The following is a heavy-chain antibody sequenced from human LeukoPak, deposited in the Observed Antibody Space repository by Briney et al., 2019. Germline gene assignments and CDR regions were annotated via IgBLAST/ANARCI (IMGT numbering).Heavy chain of an antibody. D-gene: IGHD1-26*01. CDR2: IYYSGST. J-gene: IGHJ4*02. V-gene: IGHV4-39*01. CDR1: GGSISSSSYY. Sequence: SETLSLTXTVSGGSISSSSYYWGWIRQPPGKGLEWIGSIYYSGSTYYNPSLKSRVTISVDTSKNQFSLKLSSVTAADTAVYYCARLAYSGSYYWGQGTLVTVSS. CDR3: ARLAYSGSYY.